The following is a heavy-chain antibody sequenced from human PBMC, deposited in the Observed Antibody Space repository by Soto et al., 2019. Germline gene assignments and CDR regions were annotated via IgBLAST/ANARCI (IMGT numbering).Heavy chain of an antibody. CDR2: IYYTGKT. J-gene: IGHJ4*02. V-gene: IGHV4-59*01. CDR1: GGTIGDYY. Sequence: SETLSLTCSISGGTIGDYYWSWIRQPPGKGLEWLAYIYYTGKTDQNPSLERRVSISLGTSKKKFSLNLRSVTAADTAVYYCVRKNNSAGSFDSWGPGILVTVSS. D-gene: IGHD6-13*01. CDR3: VRKNNSAGSFDS.